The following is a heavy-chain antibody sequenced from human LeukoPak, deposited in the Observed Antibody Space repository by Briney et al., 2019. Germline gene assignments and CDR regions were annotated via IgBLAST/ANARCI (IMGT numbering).Heavy chain of an antibody. V-gene: IGHV3-23*01. CDR2: ISGSGGST. D-gene: IGHD3-16*01. CDR1: GFTFDDYG. J-gene: IGHJ6*03. Sequence: PGGSLRLSCAASGFTFDDYGMSWVRQAPGKGLEWVSAISGSGGSTYYADSVKGRFTISRDNSKSTLYLQMNSLRAEDTAVYYCAKLEGRLPLYYMDVWGKGTTVTVSS. CDR3: AKLEGRLPLYYMDV.